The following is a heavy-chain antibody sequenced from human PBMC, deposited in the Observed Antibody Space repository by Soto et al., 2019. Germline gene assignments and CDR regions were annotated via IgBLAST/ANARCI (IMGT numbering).Heavy chain of an antibody. V-gene: IGHV3-21*06. J-gene: IGHJ4*02. Sequence: EVQLVESGGGLVKAGGSLRLFCTASGFTFRNYNMNWVRQAPGKGLEWVSSISTGGAYMFYADSVKGRFTISRDNARNSLFLQIDSPGAEEAAVYYCARDIASPGGDYFDSWGQGTLVTVSS. D-gene: IGHD2-21*01. CDR1: GFTFRNYN. CDR2: ISTGGAYM. CDR3: ARDIASPGGDYFDS.